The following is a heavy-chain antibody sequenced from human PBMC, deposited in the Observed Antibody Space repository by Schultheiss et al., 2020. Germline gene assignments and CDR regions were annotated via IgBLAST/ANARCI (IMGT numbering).Heavy chain of an antibody. Sequence: GGSLRLSCAASGFTFSSYAMSWVRQAPGKGLEWVSAIGTAGDTYYPGSVKGRFTISRDNAKNTLYLQMNSLRAEDTAVYYCASRSDYSNTPLYYYGMDVWGQGTTVTVSS. V-gene: IGHV3-23*01. CDR1: GFTFSSYA. D-gene: IGHD4-11*01. CDR2: IGTAGDT. J-gene: IGHJ6*02. CDR3: ASRSDYSNTPLYYYGMDV.